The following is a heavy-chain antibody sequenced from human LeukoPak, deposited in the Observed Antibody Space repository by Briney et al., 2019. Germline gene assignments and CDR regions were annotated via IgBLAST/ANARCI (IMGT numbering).Heavy chain of an antibody. D-gene: IGHD4-17*01. J-gene: IGHJ4*02. CDR3: ARDSSGTVTTEY. Sequence: GGSLRLSCAASGFTFSSYEMNWVRQAPGKGLEWVSYISSSGSTIYYADSVKGRFTISRDNAKNSLYLQMNNLRAEDTAVYYCARDSSGTVTTEYWGQGTLVTVSS. V-gene: IGHV3-48*03. CDR2: ISSSGSTI. CDR1: GFTFSSYE.